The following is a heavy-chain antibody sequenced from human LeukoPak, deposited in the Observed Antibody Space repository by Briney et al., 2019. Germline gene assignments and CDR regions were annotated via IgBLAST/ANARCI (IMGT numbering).Heavy chain of an antibody. J-gene: IGHJ4*02. CDR1: GGSFSGYY. V-gene: IGHV4-34*01. Sequence: PSETLSLTCAVYGGSFSGYYWSWIRQPPGKGLEWIGEINHSGSTNYNPSLKSRVTISVGTSKNQFSLKLSSVTAADTAVYYCAGTSVDCTNGVCGEIDYWGQGTLVTVSS. CDR2: INHSGST. CDR3: AGTSVDCTNGVCGEIDY. D-gene: IGHD2-8*01.